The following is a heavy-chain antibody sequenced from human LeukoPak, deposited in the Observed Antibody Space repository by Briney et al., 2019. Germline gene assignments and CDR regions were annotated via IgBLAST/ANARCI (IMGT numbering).Heavy chain of an antibody. CDR3: ARVMAVLRYGADY. D-gene: IGHD3-9*01. CDR2: ISYAGSP. CDR1: GDSISSGNHY. V-gene: IGHV4-61*02. Sequence: SQTLSLTCTVSGDSISSGNHYWSWIRQPAGKGLEWIGTISYAGSPNYNPSLNSRVTMSSDTSSNQFSLRLSSVTDADTAMYYCARVMAVLRYGADYWGQGSLVTVSS. J-gene: IGHJ4*02.